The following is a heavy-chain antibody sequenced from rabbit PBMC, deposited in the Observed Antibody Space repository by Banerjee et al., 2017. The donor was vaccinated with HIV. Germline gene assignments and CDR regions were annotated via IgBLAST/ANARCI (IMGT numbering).Heavy chain of an antibody. CDR1: GFDFSSNA. V-gene: IGHV1S45*01. CDR3: ARNADGNYITDL. CDR2: IYAGSSGSA. D-gene: IGHD1-1*01. J-gene: IGHJ6*01. Sequence: QEQLEESGGDLVKPEGSLTLTCKASGFDFSSNAICWVRQAPGKGLEWIGTIYAGSSGSAYYASWVNGRFTISKTSSTTVTLQMTSLTAADTATYFCARNADGNYITDLWGQGTLVTVS.